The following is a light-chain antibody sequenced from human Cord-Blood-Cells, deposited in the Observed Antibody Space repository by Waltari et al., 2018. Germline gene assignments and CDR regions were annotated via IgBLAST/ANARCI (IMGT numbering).Light chain of an antibody. CDR3: CSYAGSYTVV. CDR2: DVS. J-gene: IGLJ2*01. V-gene: IGLV2-11*01. Sequence: QSALTQPRSVSGSPGQSVTISCTGTSSDVGGYNYVSWYQQNPGKAPKLMIDDVSKRPSGVPDRFSGSKSGNTASLTISGLQAEDEADYYCCSYAGSYTVVFGGGTKLTVL. CDR1: SSDVGGYNY.